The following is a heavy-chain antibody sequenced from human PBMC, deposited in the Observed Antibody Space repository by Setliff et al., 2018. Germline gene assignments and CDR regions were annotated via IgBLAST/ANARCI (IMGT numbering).Heavy chain of an antibody. Sequence: GASVKVSCKTSDYLLTSYGLTWVRQAPGQGLDWMGWISPYNGHTNYAQKFQDRVTMTTETSTKTAYMEVRGLTSDDTAVYYCARLVRYCTRTSCQRTPGAEYWGQGTLVTVSS. CDR1: DYLLTSYG. V-gene: IGHV1-18*01. D-gene: IGHD2-2*01. CDR2: ISPYNGHT. CDR3: ARLVRYCTRTSCQRTPGAEY. J-gene: IGHJ4*02.